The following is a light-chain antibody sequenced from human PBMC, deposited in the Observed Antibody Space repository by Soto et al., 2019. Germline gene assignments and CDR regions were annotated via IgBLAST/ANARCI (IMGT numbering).Light chain of an antibody. Sequence: DIQMTQSPSSLSASVGDRVTITCRASQSISSYLNWYQQKPGKAPKLLIYAASRLQSGVPSRFSGRGSGTDFTLTISSLQPEDFATYYCQQRKTFGQGTKVEIK. CDR2: AAS. CDR3: QQRKT. V-gene: IGKV1-39*01. CDR1: QSISSY. J-gene: IGKJ1*01.